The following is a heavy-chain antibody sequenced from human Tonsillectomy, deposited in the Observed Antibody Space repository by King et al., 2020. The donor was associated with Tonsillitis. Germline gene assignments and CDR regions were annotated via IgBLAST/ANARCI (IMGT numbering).Heavy chain of an antibody. Sequence: VQLQESGPGLVKPSETLSLTCTVSGGSISSYYWSWIRQPPGKGLEWIGYINYSGSANYSPSLKSRVTISVDTSKNQFSLKVSSVTAADMAVYYCASVTLRQQLALYDFDYWGQGTLVTVSS. J-gene: IGHJ4*02. CDR3: ASVTLRQQLALYDFDY. CDR1: GGSISSYY. D-gene: IGHD6-13*01. V-gene: IGHV4-59*01. CDR2: INYSGSA.